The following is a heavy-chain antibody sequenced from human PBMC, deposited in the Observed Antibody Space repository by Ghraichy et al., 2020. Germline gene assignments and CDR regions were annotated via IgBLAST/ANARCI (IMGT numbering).Heavy chain of an antibody. CDR2: IKEDVSEK. V-gene: IGHV3-7*03. D-gene: IGHD2-21*01. Sequence: GESLNISCAASGFTFSRYWMTWVRQAPGKGLEWVANIKEDVSEKYYVDSVKGRFTISRDNAKSSLYLQMNSLRDEDTAVYYCARWGLPGFVDGMDVWGQGTTVTVSS. J-gene: IGHJ6*02. CDR3: ARWGLPGFVDGMDV. CDR1: GFTFSRYW.